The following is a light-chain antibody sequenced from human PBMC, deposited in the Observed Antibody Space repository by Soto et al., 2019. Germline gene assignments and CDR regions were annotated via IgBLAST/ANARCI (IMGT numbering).Light chain of an antibody. CDR1: SSDVGGYNY. CDR2: EVS. J-gene: IGLJ2*01. CDR3: SSYTSSNTPVV. Sequence: AVVTQPASVSGSPGQSITISCTGTSSDVGGYNYVSWYQQHPGKAPKLMIYEVSNRPSGVSNRFSGSKSGNTASLTISGLQAEDEADYYCSSYTSSNTPVVFGGGTKLTVL. V-gene: IGLV2-14*01.